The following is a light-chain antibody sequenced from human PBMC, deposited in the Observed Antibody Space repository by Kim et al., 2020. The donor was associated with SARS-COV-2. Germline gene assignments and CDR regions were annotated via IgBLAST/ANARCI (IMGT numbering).Light chain of an antibody. CDR1: SSYFV. Sequence: QSALTQPASVSGSPGQSVTISCSATSSYFVSWYQQHPHKAPKLVIYEDSKRPSGVSNRFSGSKSGSTASLTISGLQPEDEADYYCHSHEGGRVFGGGTKLTVL. J-gene: IGLJ3*02. CDR2: EDS. V-gene: IGLV2-23*01. CDR3: HSHEGGRV.